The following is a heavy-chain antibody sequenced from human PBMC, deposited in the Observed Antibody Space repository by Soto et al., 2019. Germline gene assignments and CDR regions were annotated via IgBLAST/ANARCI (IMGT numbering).Heavy chain of an antibody. V-gene: IGHV4-59*01. CDR1: GGSISNYY. CDR2: VDYSGTT. D-gene: IGHD6-19*01. Sequence: QVQLQESGPGLVKPSETLSLICTVSGGSISNYYWTWIRQPPGKRLEWIGYVDYSGTTNYNPSLKSRVTLSVDTSKDPFSLKITSVTAADTAVYYCAGEPVAGPKAHTVDIWGQGTMVTVSS. CDR3: AGEPVAGPKAHTVDI. J-gene: IGHJ3*02.